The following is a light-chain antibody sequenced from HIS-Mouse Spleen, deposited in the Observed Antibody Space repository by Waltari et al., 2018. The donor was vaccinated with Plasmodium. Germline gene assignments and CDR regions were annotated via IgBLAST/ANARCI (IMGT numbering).Light chain of an antibody. CDR1: SSNIGNNY. V-gene: IGLV1-51*01. Sequence: QSVLTQPPSVSAAPGQKVTISCSGSSSNIGNNYVSWYQQLPGTAPKLLIYDNNKRPSGIPYRFPWPKVGTAGTLGNPRTQTGDEADYYCGTWDSSLSAGVVFGGGTKLTVL. J-gene: IGLJ2*01. CDR3: GTWDSSLSAGVV. CDR2: DNN.